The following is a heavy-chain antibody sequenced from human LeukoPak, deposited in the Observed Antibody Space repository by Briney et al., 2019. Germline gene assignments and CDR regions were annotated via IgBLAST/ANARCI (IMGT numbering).Heavy chain of an antibody. V-gene: IGHV3-74*01. CDR2: INSDGSST. CDR1: GFTFSSYW. CDR3: AKSVATSPLDY. Sequence: PGGSLRLSCAASGFTFSSYWMHCVRQAPGKGLVWVSRINSDGSSTSYADSVKGRFTISRDNAKNTLYLQMNSLRAEDTAVYYCAKSVATSPLDYWGQGTLVTVSS. J-gene: IGHJ4*02.